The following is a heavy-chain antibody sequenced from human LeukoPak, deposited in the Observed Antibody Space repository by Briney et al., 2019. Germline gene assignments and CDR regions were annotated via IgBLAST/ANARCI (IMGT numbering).Heavy chain of an antibody. J-gene: IGHJ4*02. D-gene: IGHD3-16*01. V-gene: IGHV4-34*01. CDR2: INHSGST. CDR3: ARGDRGDYAWGSRSKRFFDY. Sequence: SETLSLTCAVYGGSFSGYYWSWIRQPPGKGLEWIGEINHSGSTNYNPSLKSRVTISVDTSKNQFSLKLSSVTAADTAVYYCARGDRGDYAWGSRSKRFFDYWGQRTLVTVSS. CDR1: GGSFSGYY.